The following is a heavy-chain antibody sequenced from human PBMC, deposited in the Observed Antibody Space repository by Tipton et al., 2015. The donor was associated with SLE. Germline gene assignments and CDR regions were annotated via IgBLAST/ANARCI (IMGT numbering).Heavy chain of an antibody. CDR1: GGSIGSSSYY. Sequence: TLSLTCTVSGGSIGSSSYYWGWIRQPPGKGLEWIGTTHYSGSTFYNPSLKSRVTISVDTSKNHFSLELTSVTAADTAVYYCARQRLRLLSPLDAWGQGTTVTVS. V-gene: IGHV4-39*01. J-gene: IGHJ6*02. CDR3: ARQRLRLLSPLDA. CDR2: THYSGST. D-gene: IGHD3-10*01.